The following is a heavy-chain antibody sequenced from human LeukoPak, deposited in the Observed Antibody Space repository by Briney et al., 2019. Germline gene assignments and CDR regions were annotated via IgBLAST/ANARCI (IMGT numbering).Heavy chain of an antibody. V-gene: IGHV3-21*01. CDR1: GFTFSSYS. CDR2: ISSSSYI. D-gene: IGHD6-13*01. Sequence: GGSLRLSCAASGFTFSSYSMNWVRQAPGKGLEWVSSISSSSYIYYADSVKGRFTISRDNAKNSLYLQMNSLRAEDTAVYYCARGRAAAGLYFDYWGQGTLVTVSS. CDR3: ARGRAAAGLYFDY. J-gene: IGHJ4*02.